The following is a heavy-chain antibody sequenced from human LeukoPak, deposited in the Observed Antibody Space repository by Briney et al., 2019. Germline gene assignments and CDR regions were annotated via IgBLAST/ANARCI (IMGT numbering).Heavy chain of an antibody. CDR1: GGSISSYY. D-gene: IGHD4-17*01. Sequence: SETLSLTCTVSGGSISSYYWSWIRQPPGKGLEWIGYIYYSGSTYYNPSLKSRVTISVDTSKNQFSLKLSSVTAADTAVYYCARVQALTTVTIYYFDYWGQGTLVTVSS. V-gene: IGHV4-59*12. CDR3: ARVQALTTVTIYYFDY. J-gene: IGHJ4*02. CDR2: IYYSGST.